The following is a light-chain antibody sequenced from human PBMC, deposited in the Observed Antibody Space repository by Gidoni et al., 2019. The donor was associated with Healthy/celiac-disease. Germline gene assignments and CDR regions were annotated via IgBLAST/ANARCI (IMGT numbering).Light chain of an antibody. Sequence: VSPGQTARITCSGDALPKQYAYWYQQKPGQAPVLVIYKDSERPSGIPERFSGSSSGTTVTLTISGVQAEDEADYYCQSADSSGTYAVFGGGTQLTVL. CDR3: QSADSSGTYAV. CDR2: KDS. J-gene: IGLJ7*01. V-gene: IGLV3-25*03. CDR1: ALPKQY.